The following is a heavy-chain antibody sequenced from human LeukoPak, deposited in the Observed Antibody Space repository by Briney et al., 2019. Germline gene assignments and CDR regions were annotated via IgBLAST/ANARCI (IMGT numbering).Heavy chain of an antibody. CDR3: AREYYYDSSGYFDY. CDR2: IIPIFGTA. Sequence: ASVKVSCKASGGTFSSYAISWVRQAPGQGLEWMGGIIPIFGTANYAQKFQGGVTITADESTSTAYMELSSLRSEDTAVYYCAREYYYDSSGYFDYWGQGTLVTVSS. V-gene: IGHV1-69*13. J-gene: IGHJ4*02. D-gene: IGHD3-22*01. CDR1: GGTFSSYA.